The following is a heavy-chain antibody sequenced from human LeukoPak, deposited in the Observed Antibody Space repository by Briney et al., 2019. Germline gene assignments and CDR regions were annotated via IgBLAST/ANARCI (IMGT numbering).Heavy chain of an antibody. CDR1: GFTFSSYG. J-gene: IGHJ4*02. D-gene: IGHD5-12*01. V-gene: IGHV3-30*02. CDR3: AKDYPIVATTAPFDY. CDR2: IRYDGSNK. Sequence: GGSLRLSCAASGFTFSSYGMHWVRQAPGKGLEWVAFIRYDGSNKYYADSVKGRFTISRDNSKNTLYLRMNSLRAEDTAVYYCAKDYPIVATTAPFDYWGQGTLVTVSS.